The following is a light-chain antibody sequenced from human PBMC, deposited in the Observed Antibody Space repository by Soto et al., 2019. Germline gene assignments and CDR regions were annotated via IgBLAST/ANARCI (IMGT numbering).Light chain of an antibody. CDR1: NIGSKS. CDR3: QVWDSSSDHVV. CDR2: YDS. V-gene: IGLV3-21*04. Sequence: VLTQPPSVSVAPGKTARITCGGNNIGSKSVHWYQQKPGQAPVLVIYYDSDRPSGIPERFSGSNSGNTATLTISRVEAGDEADYYCQVWDSSSDHVVCGGGTKLTVL. J-gene: IGLJ2*01.